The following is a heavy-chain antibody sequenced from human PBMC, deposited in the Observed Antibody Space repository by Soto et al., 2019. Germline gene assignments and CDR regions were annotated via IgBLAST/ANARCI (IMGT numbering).Heavy chain of an antibody. CDR3: ARFAATSGINAFDV. J-gene: IGHJ3*01. CDR2: IYPRDSHT. D-gene: IGHD1-1*01. Sequence: GESLKISCQGSGYTFTNYWIVWVRQLPGKGPEWMGIIYPRDSHTTYSPSFQGQVTISDDKSLNSAFLQWSSLKASDTATYYCARFAATSGINAFDVWGPGTMVTVSS. V-gene: IGHV5-51*01. CDR1: GYTFTNYW.